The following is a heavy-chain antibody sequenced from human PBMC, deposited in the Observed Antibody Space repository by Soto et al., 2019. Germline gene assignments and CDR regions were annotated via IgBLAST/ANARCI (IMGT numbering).Heavy chain of an antibody. CDR2: IKEDGSEI. J-gene: IGHJ4*02. CDR1: GFTFSSYW. D-gene: IGHD3-10*01. CDR3: VRSSGWTGDY. V-gene: IGHV3-7*04. Sequence: EVQLVESGGGLVQPGGSLRLSCVASGFTFSSYWMCWVRQVPGKGLEWVANIKEDGSEIHYVDSVKGRFTISRDNAKNSLYLQMCSLRVEDTAVYHCVRSSGWTGDYWGQGILVTVSS.